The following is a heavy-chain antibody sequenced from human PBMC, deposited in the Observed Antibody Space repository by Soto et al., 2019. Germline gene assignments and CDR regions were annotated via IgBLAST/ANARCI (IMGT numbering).Heavy chain of an antibody. CDR2: INTANGDT. CDR1: GYTFTSYA. CDR3: ARAPSGYYFDR. D-gene: IGHD3-10*01. J-gene: IGHJ4*02. V-gene: IGHV1-3*04. Sequence: QVQLVQSGAEVKKPAASVKLSCKPSGYTFTSYAVHWVRQAPGQRLESMGWINTANGDTKYSQNFQSRATITRDTSASTAYMELSSLTSEDTAVYFCARAPSGYYFDRWGQGTLVTVSS.